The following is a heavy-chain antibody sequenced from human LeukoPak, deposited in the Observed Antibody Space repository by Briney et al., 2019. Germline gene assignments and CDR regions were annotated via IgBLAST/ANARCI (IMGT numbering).Heavy chain of an antibody. V-gene: IGHV4-34*01. CDR2: INDHSGNT. D-gene: IGHD3-22*01. Sequence: PSETLSLTCAVYGGSFCDYYWTWIRQSPGKGLEWIGEINDHSGNTNYNPSLNSRVTISIETSKNQFSLELRSVTAADTAVYYCARGRIAMIVVVNSFYYGMDVWGQGTTVTVSS. CDR3: ARGRIAMIVVVNSFYYGMDV. J-gene: IGHJ6*02. CDR1: GGSFCDYY.